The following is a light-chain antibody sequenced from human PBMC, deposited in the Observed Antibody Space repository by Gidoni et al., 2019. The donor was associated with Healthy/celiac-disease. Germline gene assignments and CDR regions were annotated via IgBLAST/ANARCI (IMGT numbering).Light chain of an antibody. Sequence: DIQMTQSPSSLSASVGDRVPITCRASQSIRSYLNWYQQKPGKAPKLLIYAASSLQSGVPSRFSGSGSGTDFTLTISSLQPEDVATYYCQQSYSTRPTFGQGTKVEIK. CDR3: QQSYSTRPT. CDR2: AAS. V-gene: IGKV1-39*01. J-gene: IGKJ1*01. CDR1: QSIRSY.